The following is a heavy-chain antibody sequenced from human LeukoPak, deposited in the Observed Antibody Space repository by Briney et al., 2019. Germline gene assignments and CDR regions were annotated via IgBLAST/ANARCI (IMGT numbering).Heavy chain of an antibody. CDR2: ISGSAATT. V-gene: IGHV3-23*01. Sequence: GGSLRLSCAASGFTFSSYAMSWVRQAPGKGLEWVSGISGSAATTYYADSAKGRFTISRDNSKNRLYLQMNSLRVEDTAVYYCAKSVGIIRRGAFDIWGQGTMVTVSS. CDR1: GFTFSSYA. J-gene: IGHJ3*02. D-gene: IGHD3-10*01. CDR3: AKSVGIIRRGAFDI.